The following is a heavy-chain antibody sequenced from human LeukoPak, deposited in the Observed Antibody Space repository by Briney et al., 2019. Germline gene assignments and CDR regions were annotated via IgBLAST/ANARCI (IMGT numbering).Heavy chain of an antibody. Sequence: GGSLRLSCAASGFTFSSYGMSWVRQAPGKGLEWVSAISGSGGSTYYADSVKGRFTISRDNSKNTLYLQMNSLRAEDTAVYYCAKEQVFRWYFDCYYYMDVWGKGTTVTISS. V-gene: IGHV3-23*01. CDR3: AKEQVFRWYFDCYYYMDV. CDR2: ISGSGGST. CDR1: GFTFSSYG. J-gene: IGHJ6*03. D-gene: IGHD6-13*01.